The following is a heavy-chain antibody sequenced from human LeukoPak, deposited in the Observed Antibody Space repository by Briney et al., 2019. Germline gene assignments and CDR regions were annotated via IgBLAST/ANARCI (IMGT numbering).Heavy chain of an antibody. CDR1: GCSVSSGSYY. CDR2: IYYSGST. J-gene: IGHJ4*02. V-gene: IGHV4-61*01. D-gene: IGHD6-19*01. CDR3: ARKRYSSGWGSYYFDY. Sequence: SSETLSLTCTVSGCSVSSGSYYWSWIRQPPGKGLERIGDIYYSGSTNYNPSLKSRVTISVDTSKNQFSLKLSSVTAADTAVYYCARKRYSSGWGSYYFDYRGQGTLVTVSS.